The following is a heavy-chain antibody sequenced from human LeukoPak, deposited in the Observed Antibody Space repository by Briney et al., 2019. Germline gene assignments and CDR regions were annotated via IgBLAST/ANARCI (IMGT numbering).Heavy chain of an antibody. D-gene: IGHD2-15*01. V-gene: IGHV1-2*06. J-gene: IGHJ5*02. CDR1: GYTFTGYY. CDR3: ARGYCSGGSCYSVENWFDP. Sequence: ASVEVSCKASGYTFTGYYMHWVRQAPGQGLEWMGRINPNSGGTNYAQKFQGRVTMTRDTSISTAYMELSRLRSDDTAVYYCARGYCSGGSCYSVENWFDPWGQGTLVTVSS. CDR2: INPNSGGT.